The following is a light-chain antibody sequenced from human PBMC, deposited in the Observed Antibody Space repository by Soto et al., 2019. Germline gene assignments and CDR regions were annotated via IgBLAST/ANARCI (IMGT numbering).Light chain of an antibody. J-gene: IGKJ4*01. CDR1: QSVRSN. Sequence: EIVMTQSPATLSVSPGERATLSCRASQSVRSNLAWYQQKPGQAPRLLIYGISTRATGIPARFSGSGSGTEFTLTISSLQSEDFAVYYCQQYNNWPPLTFGGGTKVEIK. CDR2: GIS. V-gene: IGKV3-15*01. CDR3: QQYNNWPPLT.